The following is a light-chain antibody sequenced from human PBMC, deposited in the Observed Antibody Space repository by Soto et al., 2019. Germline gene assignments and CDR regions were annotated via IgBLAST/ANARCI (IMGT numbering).Light chain of an antibody. CDR1: EDINSR. CDR2: DAS. V-gene: IGKV3D-15*01. Sequence: MTQSPSSVSASVGDRVTISCRASEDINSRLAWYQQKPGQPPTLLIYDASTRATGIPDRFSGSGSGTDFTLTISRLEPEDFAVYYCQEHASIFGQGTRLEIK. J-gene: IGKJ5*01. CDR3: QEHASI.